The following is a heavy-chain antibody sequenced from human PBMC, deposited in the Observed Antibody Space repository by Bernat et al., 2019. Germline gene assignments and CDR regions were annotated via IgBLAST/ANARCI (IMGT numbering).Heavy chain of an antibody. CDR2: ISSNGSSK. Sequence: EVQLVESGGGLVQPGGSLRLSCAASGFTFSSYAMHWVRQAPGKGLEYVSVISSNGSSKYYANSVKGRFTISRDNSKNTLYLQMGSLRAEDMAVYYCVRGGVVSAIPPDLLVAADLDSGGRETLVT. V-gene: IGHV3-64*01. CDR3: VRGGVVSAIPPDLLVAADLDS. CDR1: GFTFSSYA. D-gene: IGHD2-21*02. J-gene: IGHJ4*02.